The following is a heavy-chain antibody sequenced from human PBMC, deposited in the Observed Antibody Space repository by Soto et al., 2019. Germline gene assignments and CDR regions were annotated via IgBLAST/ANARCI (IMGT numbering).Heavy chain of an antibody. CDR3: ARVSTRYSTYYYYGMDV. CDR2: ISYDGSNK. Sequence: QVQLVESGGGVVQPGRSLRLSCAASGFTFSSYAMHWVRQAPGKGLEWVAVISYDGSNKYYADSVKGRFTISRDNSKNTLYLQMNSLRAEDTAVYYCARVSTRYSTYYYYGMDVWGQGTTVTVSS. J-gene: IGHJ6*02. D-gene: IGHD3-16*02. CDR1: GFTFSSYA. V-gene: IGHV3-30-3*01.